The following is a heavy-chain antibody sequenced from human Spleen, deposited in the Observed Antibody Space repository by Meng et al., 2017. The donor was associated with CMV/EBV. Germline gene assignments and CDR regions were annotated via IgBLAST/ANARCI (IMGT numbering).Heavy chain of an antibody. Sequence: GGSLRLSCVASGFTFNSYSMNWVRQAPGKGLEWVSFISSGSSYIYNADSLKGRFTISRDNAKNSLYLQMNSLRAEDTAVYYCARVPRGYCSGGSCYSYYYYYGMDVWGQGTTVTVSS. CDR1: GFTFNSYS. CDR3: ARVPRGYCSGGSCYSYYYYYGMDV. CDR2: ISSGSSYI. V-gene: IGHV3-21*01. D-gene: IGHD2-15*01. J-gene: IGHJ6*02.